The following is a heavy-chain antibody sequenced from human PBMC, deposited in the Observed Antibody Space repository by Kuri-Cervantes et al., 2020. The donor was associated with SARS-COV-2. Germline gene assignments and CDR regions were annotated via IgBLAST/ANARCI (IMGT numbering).Heavy chain of an antibody. J-gene: IGHJ6*02. CDR3: ARQITGYSSSSPYVDV. CDR2: IYPGDSDT. Sequence: GGSLRLSCKGSGYSFTSYWIGWVRQMPGKGLEWMGIIYPGDSDTRYSPSFQGQVTILADKSISTAYLQWSSLKASDTAMYYCARQITGYSSSSPYVDVWGQGTTVTVSS. CDR1: GYSFTSYW. D-gene: IGHD6-6*01. V-gene: IGHV5-51*01.